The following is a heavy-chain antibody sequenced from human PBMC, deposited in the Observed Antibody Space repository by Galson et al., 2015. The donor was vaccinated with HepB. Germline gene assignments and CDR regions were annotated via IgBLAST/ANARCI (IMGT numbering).Heavy chain of an antibody. V-gene: IGHV1-46*01. CDR2: INPSGGST. CDR1: GYKFTSYY. Sequence: SVKVSCKASGYKFTSYYMHWVRQAPGQGLEWMGIINPSGGSTDYAQKFRGRVTITADKSTSTAYMELSSLRSEDTAAYYCARDPQYIAVAGMGLGYWGQGTLVTVSS. J-gene: IGHJ4*02. D-gene: IGHD6-19*01. CDR3: ARDPQYIAVAGMGLGY.